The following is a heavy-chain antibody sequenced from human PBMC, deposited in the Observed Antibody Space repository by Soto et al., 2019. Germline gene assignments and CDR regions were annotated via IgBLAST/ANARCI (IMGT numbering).Heavy chain of an antibody. V-gene: IGHV3-15*07. Sequence: EVQMVEYGGGLVKPGGSLRLSYGASGFTFSDAWMNWVSQAPGKGLEWVGHIKSKTDGETTEYAAPVKGRFTISRDDSKDTLYLQINCLNTEDTAVYYCTTDPGVVVVVDGVNSSFDYSGQGTLVTVSS. J-gene: IGHJ4*02. CDR1: GFTFSDAW. D-gene: IGHD2-15*01. CDR2: IKSKTDGETT. CDR3: TTDPGVVVVVDGVNSSFDY.